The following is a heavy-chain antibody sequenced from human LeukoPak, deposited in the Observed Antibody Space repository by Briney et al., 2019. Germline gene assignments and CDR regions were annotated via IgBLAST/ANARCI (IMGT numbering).Heavy chain of an antibody. J-gene: IGHJ4*02. V-gene: IGHV3-53*01. D-gene: IGHD2/OR15-2a*01. CDR3: ARERI. CDR1: GFTVSSNY. CDR2: IYSGGST. Sequence: PGGSLRLSCAASGFTVSSNYMSWVRQAPGKGLEWVSVIYSGGSTYYADSVKGRFIISRGISKNTVYLQMNSLRVEDTAVYYCARERIWGQGTLVTVSS.